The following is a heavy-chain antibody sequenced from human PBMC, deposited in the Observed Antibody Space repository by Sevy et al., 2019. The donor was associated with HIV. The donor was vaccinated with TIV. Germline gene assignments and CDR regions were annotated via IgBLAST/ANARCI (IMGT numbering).Heavy chain of an antibody. V-gene: IGHV3-23*01. CDR3: AKDLVGCSSTSCPSFYGMDV. CDR1: GFTFSSYA. Sequence: GGSLRLSCAASGFTFSSYAMSWVRQAPGKGLEWVSAISGSGGSTYYADSVKGRFTISRDNSKSTLYLQMNSLRAEDTAVYYCAKDLVGCSSTSCPSFYGMDVWGQGTTVTVSS. D-gene: IGHD2-2*01. J-gene: IGHJ6*02. CDR2: ISGSGGST.